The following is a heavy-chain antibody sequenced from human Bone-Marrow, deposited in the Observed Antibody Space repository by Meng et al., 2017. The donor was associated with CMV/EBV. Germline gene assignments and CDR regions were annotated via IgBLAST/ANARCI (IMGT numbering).Heavy chain of an antibody. V-gene: IGHV1-69*10. CDR1: GYTFTGYY. J-gene: IGHJ6*02. Sequence: SVKVSCKASGYTFTGYYMHWVRQAPGQGLEWMGGIIPILGIANYAQKFQGRVTITADKSTSTAYMELSSLRSEDTAVYYCARAKSIAAPFYYYGMDVWGQGTTVTVSS. CDR3: ARAKSIAAPFYYYGMDV. D-gene: IGHD6-6*01. CDR2: IIPILGIA.